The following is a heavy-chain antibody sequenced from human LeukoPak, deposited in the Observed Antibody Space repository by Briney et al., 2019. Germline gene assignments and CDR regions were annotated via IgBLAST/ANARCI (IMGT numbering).Heavy chain of an antibody. CDR1: GGSISSSNW. V-gene: IGHV4-4*02. J-gene: IGHJ4*02. CDR3: ARDKTYGSGGFDY. CDR2: IYHSGST. Sequence: SETLSLTCAVSGGSISSSNWWSGVRQPPGQGLGWIGEIYHSGSTNYNPSLKSRVTISVDTSKNQFSLKLSSVTAADTAVYYCARDKTYGSGGFDYWGQGTLVTVSS. D-gene: IGHD3-10*01.